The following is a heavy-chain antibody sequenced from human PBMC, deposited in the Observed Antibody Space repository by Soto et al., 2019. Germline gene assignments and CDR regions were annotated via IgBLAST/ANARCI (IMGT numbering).Heavy chain of an antibody. Sequence: QVQLVESGGGVVQPGRSLRLSCAASGFTFSSYGMHWVRQAPGKGLEWVAVISYDGSNKYYADSVKGRFTISRDNSKNTLYLQMNSLRAEDTAVYYCAKGKGFGGDCYPDYYYYGMDVWGQGTTVTVSS. CDR3: AKGKGFGGDCYPDYYYYGMDV. D-gene: IGHD2-21*02. CDR1: GFTFSSYG. V-gene: IGHV3-30*18. CDR2: ISYDGSNK. J-gene: IGHJ6*02.